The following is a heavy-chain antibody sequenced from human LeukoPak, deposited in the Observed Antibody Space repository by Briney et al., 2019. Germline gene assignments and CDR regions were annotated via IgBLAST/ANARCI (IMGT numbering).Heavy chain of an antibody. D-gene: IGHD3-10*01. J-gene: IGHJ4*02. CDR2: VSGSGSST. V-gene: IGHV3-23*01. CDR1: GFTFSSYA. Sequence: GGSLRLSCAASGFTFSSYAMSWVRQAPGKGLEWVSSVSGSGSSTYYADSVKGRFTISRDNSKNTLYLQMNSLRAEDTAVYCCAKDQRGYGRIIDYWGQGTLVTISS. CDR3: AKDQRGYGRIIDY.